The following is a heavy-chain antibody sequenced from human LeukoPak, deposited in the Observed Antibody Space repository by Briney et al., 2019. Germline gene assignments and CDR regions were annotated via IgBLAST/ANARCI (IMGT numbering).Heavy chain of an antibody. CDR1: GGSISSYY. D-gene: IGHD1-26*01. Sequence: SSETLSLTCTVSGGSISSYYWSWIRQPPGKGLEWIGYIYYSGSTNYNPSLKSRVTISVDTSKNQFSLKLSSVTAADTAVYYCARVRQWELPYYYYYMDVWGKGTTVTVSS. J-gene: IGHJ6*03. CDR2: IYYSGST. CDR3: ARVRQWELPYYYYYMDV. V-gene: IGHV4-59*01.